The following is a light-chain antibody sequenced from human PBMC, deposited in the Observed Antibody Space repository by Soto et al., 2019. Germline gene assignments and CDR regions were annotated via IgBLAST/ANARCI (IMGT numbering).Light chain of an antibody. CDR1: QSISSW. CDR3: QQYKSYPVP. CDR2: KAS. J-gene: IGKJ4*01. Sequence: DIQMTQSPSTLSASVGDRVTITCRASQSISSWLAWYQQKPGKAPNFLIYKASSLESGVPSRFSGSGSGTEFTLTIFSLQPDDFATYYCQQYKSYPVPFGGGTKVDIK. V-gene: IGKV1-5*03.